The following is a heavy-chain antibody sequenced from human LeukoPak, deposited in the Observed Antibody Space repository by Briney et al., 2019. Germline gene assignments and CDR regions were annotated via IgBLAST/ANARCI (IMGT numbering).Heavy chain of an antibody. CDR2: ISAYNGNT. J-gene: IGHJ6*04. CDR1: GYTFTSYG. Sequence: ASVKVSCKASGYTFTSYGISWVRQAPGQGLEWMGWISAYNGNTNYAQKLQGRVTMTTDTSTSTAYMELRSLRSGDTAVYYCALMGVNYYYYGMDVWGKGTTVTVSS. V-gene: IGHV1-18*04. CDR3: ALMGVNYYYYGMDV. D-gene: IGHD2-21*01.